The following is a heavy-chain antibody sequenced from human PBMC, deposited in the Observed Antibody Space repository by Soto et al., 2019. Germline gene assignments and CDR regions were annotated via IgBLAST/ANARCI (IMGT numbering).Heavy chain of an antibody. J-gene: IGHJ6*02. CDR3: ARFVRSCSGTTCYTRADV. CDR1: GCSVSSDTHY. CDR2: IYSSGST. D-gene: IGHD2-2*02. Sequence: AETLSLTCTVSGCSVSSDTHYWSWIRQPPGKRLEWIGFIYSSGSTNYNPSLTSRVTMSVDTSKNQFSLKLRSVIVADTAVYHCARFVRSCSGTTCYTRADVWGQGTTVTV. V-gene: IGHV4-61*01.